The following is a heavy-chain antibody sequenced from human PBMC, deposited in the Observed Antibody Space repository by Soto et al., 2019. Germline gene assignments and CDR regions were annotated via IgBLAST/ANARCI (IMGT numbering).Heavy chain of an antibody. CDR1: GYTFTSYG. Sequence: GASVKVSCKASGYTFTSYGISWVRQAPGQGLEWMGWISAYNGNTNYAQKLQGRVTMTTDTSTSTAYMELRSLRSDDTAVYYCARDRVLPFLEYDENPYNWFDPWGQGTLVTVSS. D-gene: IGHD3-3*01. V-gene: IGHV1-18*04. J-gene: IGHJ5*02. CDR3: ARDRVLPFLEYDENPYNWFDP. CDR2: ISAYNGNT.